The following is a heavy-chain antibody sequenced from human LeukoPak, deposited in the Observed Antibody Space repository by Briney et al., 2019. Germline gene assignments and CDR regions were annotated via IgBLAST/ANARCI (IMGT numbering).Heavy chain of an antibody. CDR3: AKGDTPLVPTDF. V-gene: IGHV3-23*01. J-gene: IGHJ1*01. D-gene: IGHD5-18*01. CDR2: ISDSGGST. Sequence: PGGSLRLSCAASGFTFSNYAMSWVRPAPGKGPEWVAAISDSGGSTYYADSVRGRFTISRDNSKSTLYLHMNSLRPEDTALYYCAKGDTPLVPTDFWGQGTLVTVSS. CDR1: GFTFSNYA.